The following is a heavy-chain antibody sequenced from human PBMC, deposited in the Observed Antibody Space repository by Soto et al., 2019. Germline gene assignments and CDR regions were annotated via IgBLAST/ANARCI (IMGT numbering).Heavy chain of an antibody. V-gene: IGHV4-34*01. CDR3: ASFPLNSSSSVGYYYYRMDV. J-gene: IGHJ6*02. CDR2: INHSGST. CDR1: GRSSSGYS. D-gene: IGHD6-6*01. Sequence: PETLFLTCALYGRSSSGYSWSWIRQPPGQGQQWIGEINHSGSTNYNPSLKSRVRISVDTSKNQFSLKPSSVTAADTAVYYCASFPLNSSSSVGYYYYRMDVWAQGTTVAATS.